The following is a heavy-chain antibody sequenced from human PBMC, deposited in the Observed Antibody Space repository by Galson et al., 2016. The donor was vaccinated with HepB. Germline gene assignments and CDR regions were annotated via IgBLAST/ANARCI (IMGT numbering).Heavy chain of an antibody. CDR1: GFTVSNNY. Sequence: SLRLSCAVSGFTVSNNYMSWVRQAPGKGLEGVSVIYSGGNAYYADSVRGRFTISRDSSKNTLYLQRSSLRVEDTAVYHCASHPVAGQHWGQGTQVTVSS. D-gene: IGHD6-19*01. J-gene: IGHJ1*01. CDR2: IYSGGNA. CDR3: ASHPVAGQH. V-gene: IGHV3-66*04.